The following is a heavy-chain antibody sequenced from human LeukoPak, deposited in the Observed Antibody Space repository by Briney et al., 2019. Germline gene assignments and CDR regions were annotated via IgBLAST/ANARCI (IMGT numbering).Heavy chain of an antibody. Sequence: GGSLRPSCAASGFTFSSYGMHWVRQAPGKGLEWVAFIRYDGSNKYYADSVKGRFTISRDNSKNTLYLQMNSLRAEDTAVYYCAKSHIVVVAASFNWFDPWGQGTLVTVSS. D-gene: IGHD2-15*01. V-gene: IGHV3-30*02. CDR2: IRYDGSNK. J-gene: IGHJ5*02. CDR1: GFTFSSYG. CDR3: AKSHIVVVAASFNWFDP.